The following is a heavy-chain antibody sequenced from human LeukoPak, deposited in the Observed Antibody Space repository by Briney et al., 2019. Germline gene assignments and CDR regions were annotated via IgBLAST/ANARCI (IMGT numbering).Heavy chain of an antibody. Sequence: GESLKISCKGSGYSFTSYWIGWVRQMPEKGLEWMGIIYPGDSDTRYSPSFQGQVTISADKSISTAYLQWSSLKASDTAMYYCASPSYGDYYYYGMDVWGQGTTVTVSS. V-gene: IGHV5-51*01. D-gene: IGHD4-17*01. J-gene: IGHJ6*02. CDR3: ASPSYGDYYYYGMDV. CDR2: IYPGDSDT. CDR1: GYSFTSYW.